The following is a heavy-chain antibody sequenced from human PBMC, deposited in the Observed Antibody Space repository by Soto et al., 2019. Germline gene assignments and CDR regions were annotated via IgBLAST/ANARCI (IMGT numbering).Heavy chain of an antibody. V-gene: IGHV3-30*03. J-gene: IGHJ4*02. Sequence: PGGSLRLSCAASGFTFSSYGMHWVRQAPGKGLEWVAVISYDGSNKYYADSVKGRFTISRDNAKNSLYLQMNSLRDEDTAVYYYARDRGYTYGFDFWGQGALVTVSS. D-gene: IGHD5-18*01. CDR1: GFTFSSYG. CDR3: ARDRGYTYGFDF. CDR2: ISYDGSNK.